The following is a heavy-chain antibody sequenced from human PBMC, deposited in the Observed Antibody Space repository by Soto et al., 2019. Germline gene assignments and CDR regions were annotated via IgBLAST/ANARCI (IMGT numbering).Heavy chain of an antibody. CDR2: IYYSGST. D-gene: IGHD3-22*01. CDR1: GDSVSSGRYY. V-gene: IGHV4-61*01. Sequence: LSDTLSLTCTVSGDSVSSGRYYSSWLRQPPGKGIDWIGYIYYSGSTNYNPSLKSRVTISVDTSKNQFSLKLTSVTAADTAVYYCARDGNYYDSSGYVYYYYGMDVWGQGTTVTVSS. J-gene: IGHJ6*02. CDR3: ARDGNYYDSSGYVYYYYGMDV.